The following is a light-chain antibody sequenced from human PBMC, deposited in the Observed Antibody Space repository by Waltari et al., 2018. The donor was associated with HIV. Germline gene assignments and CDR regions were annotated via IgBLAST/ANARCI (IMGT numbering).Light chain of an antibody. Sequence: QSVLTQPPSVSGAPGQRVTISCTGSSSNIGAGYDVHWFQQLPGTAPKLLIYGNTNRPSGVPDRFSGSKSGNTASLTVSGLQAEDVGDYYCSSYAGSDTYYVFGTGTKLTVL. V-gene: IGLV1-40*01. J-gene: IGLJ1*01. CDR3: SSYAGSDTYYV. CDR2: GNT. CDR1: SSNIGAGYD.